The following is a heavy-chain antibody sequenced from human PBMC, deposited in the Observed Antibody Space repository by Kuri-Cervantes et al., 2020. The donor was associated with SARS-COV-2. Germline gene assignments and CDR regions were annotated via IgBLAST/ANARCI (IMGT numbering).Heavy chain of an antibody. D-gene: IGHD3-10*01. CDR1: GFTYSDYT. Sequence: GESLKISCAASGFTYSDYTLNWVRRAPGKGLEWVAVIWYDGSNKYYADSVKGRFTISRDNSKNTLYLQMNSLRAEDTAVYYCAREGYYYGSGNDYWGQGTRGTVSS. J-gene: IGHJ4*02. CDR2: IWYDGSNK. V-gene: IGHV3-33*08. CDR3: AREGYYYGSGNDY.